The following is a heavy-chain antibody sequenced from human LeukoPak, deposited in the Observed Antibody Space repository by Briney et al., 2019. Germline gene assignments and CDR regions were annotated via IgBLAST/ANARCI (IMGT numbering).Heavy chain of an antibody. J-gene: IGHJ3*02. CDR3: ARVADDYSNYRPAFDI. Sequence: GGSLRLSCAASGFTFSSYAMSWVRQAPGKGLEWVSAISGSGGSTYYADSVKGRFTISRDNSKNTLYLQMNSLRAEDTAVYYCARVADDYSNYRPAFDIWGQGTMVTVSS. D-gene: IGHD4-11*01. CDR2: ISGSGGST. CDR1: GFTFSSYA. V-gene: IGHV3-23*01.